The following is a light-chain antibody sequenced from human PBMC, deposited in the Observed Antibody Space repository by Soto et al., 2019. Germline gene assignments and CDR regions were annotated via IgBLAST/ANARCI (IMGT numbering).Light chain of an antibody. J-gene: IGKJ4*01. Sequence: DIVMTQSPATLSVAPGERVTFSCRASQGVSRKLAWYQHKPGQAPRLLIYGASSRATGIPDRFSGSGSGTEFTLTISRLQSDDFAVYYCQHYLTWPLAFGGGTKVDIK. CDR1: QGVSRK. V-gene: IGKV3D-15*01. CDR2: GAS. CDR3: QHYLTWPLA.